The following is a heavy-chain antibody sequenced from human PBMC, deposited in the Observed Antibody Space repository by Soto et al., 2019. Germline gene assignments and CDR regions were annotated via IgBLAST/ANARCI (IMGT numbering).Heavy chain of an antibody. J-gene: IGHJ4*02. Sequence: EVQLVESGGGLVKPGASLRLSCAASGFTFSTIWMSWVRQAPGKGLEWVGRIKSRTTGGTADYAAPVQGRFTISRDDSTNTLYLQMNSLKTEDTAIYYCAKTFYSDRFFDYWGQGTLVTVSS. D-gene: IGHD3-3*01. V-gene: IGHV3-15*01. CDR2: IKSRTTGGTA. CDR1: GFTFSTIW. CDR3: AKTFYSDRFFDY.